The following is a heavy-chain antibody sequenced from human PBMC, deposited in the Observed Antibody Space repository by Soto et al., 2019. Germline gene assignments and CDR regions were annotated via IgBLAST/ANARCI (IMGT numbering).Heavy chain of an antibody. CDR3: AGHPPGRAVADNGFDY. J-gene: IGHJ4*02. CDR1: GGSISSSSYY. D-gene: IGHD6-19*01. CDR2: IYYSGRT. Sequence: SETLSLTCTVSGGSISSSSYYWGWIRQPPGKGLEWIGSIYYSGRTYYNPSLKSRVTISVDTSKNQFSLKLSSVTAADTAVYYCAGHPPGRAVADNGFDYWGQGTLVTVSS. V-gene: IGHV4-39*01.